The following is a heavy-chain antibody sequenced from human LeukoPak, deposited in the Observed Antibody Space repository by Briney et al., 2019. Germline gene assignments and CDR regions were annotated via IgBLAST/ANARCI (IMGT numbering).Heavy chain of an antibody. CDR1: GGTFSSYA. J-gene: IGHJ3*02. CDR2: IIPIFGTA. D-gene: IGHD6-19*01. CDR3: ARPGIAVAGHVDAFDI. Sequence: GASVKVSCKASGGTFSSYAISWVRQAPGQGLGWMGRIIPIFGTANYAQKFQGRVTITTDESTSTAYMELSSLRSEDTAVYYCARPGIAVAGHVDAFDIWGQGTMVTVSS. V-gene: IGHV1-69*05.